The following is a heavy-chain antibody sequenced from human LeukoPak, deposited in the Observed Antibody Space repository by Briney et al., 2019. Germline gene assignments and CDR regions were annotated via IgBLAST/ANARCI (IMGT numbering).Heavy chain of an antibody. CDR3: VAGIFSVFDY. CDR1: GFTFDDYA. V-gene: IGHV3-9*01. J-gene: IGHJ4*02. Sequence: SLRLPCAASGFTFDDYAMHWVRQAPRKGLGWVSGISWNSGSIGYADSVKGRFTISRDNAKNTLYLQMNSLRAEDTAVYYCVAGIFSVFDYWGQGTLVTVSS. CDR2: ISWNSGSI. D-gene: IGHD3-9*01.